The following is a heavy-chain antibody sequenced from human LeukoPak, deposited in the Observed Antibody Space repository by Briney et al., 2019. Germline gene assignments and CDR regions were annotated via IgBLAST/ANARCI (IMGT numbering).Heavy chain of an antibody. D-gene: IGHD6-13*01. CDR3: ARGAAAGSYDAFDI. Sequence: SETLSLTCTVSGGSISSDGYYWSWIRQPPGKGPEWIGHIQHSGSTNYNPSLKSRVTISVDTSKNQFSLKLSSVTAADTAVYYCARGAAAGSYDAFDIWGQGTMVTVSS. V-gene: IGHV4-61*08. CDR2: IQHSGST. J-gene: IGHJ3*02. CDR1: GGSISSDGYY.